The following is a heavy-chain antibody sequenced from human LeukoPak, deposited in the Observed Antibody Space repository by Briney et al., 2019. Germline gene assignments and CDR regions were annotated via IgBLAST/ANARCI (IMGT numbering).Heavy chain of an antibody. D-gene: IGHD3-16*01. V-gene: IGHV1-69*13. CDR2: IIPIFGTA. J-gene: IGHJ6*02. Sequence: SVKVSCKASVNSISNYAVSWERQAPGQGFEWMGGIIPIFGTADYAQKFQGRVTITADQSTSTTYMALSSLKSEDTATYYCTTRACHAGGCSSSFYYYYGLHFWGQGTTVSVSS. CDR1: VNSISNYA. CDR3: TTRACHAGGCSSSFYYYYGLHF.